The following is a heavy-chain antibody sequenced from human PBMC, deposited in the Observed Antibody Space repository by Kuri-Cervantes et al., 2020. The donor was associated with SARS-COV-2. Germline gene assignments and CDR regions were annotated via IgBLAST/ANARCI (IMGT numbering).Heavy chain of an antibody. CDR3: ASTMTTVTYPSWYFDY. CDR2: INHSGST. D-gene: IGHD4-11*01. CDR1: GYSISSDYY. Sequence: SETLSLTCTVSGYSISSDYYWGWIRQPPGKGLEWIGEINHSGSTNYNPSLKSRVTISVDTSKNQFSLKLSSVTAADTAVYYCASTMTTVTYPSWYFDYWGQGTLVTVSS. J-gene: IGHJ4*02. V-gene: IGHV4-38-2*02.